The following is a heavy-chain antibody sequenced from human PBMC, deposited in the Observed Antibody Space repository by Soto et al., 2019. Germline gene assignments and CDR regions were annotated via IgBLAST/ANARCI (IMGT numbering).Heavy chain of an antibody. CDR3: ASLSRITMVRGVIDQDY. CDR1: GGSISSSSYY. J-gene: IGHJ4*02. V-gene: IGHV4-39*01. Sequence: KPSETLSLTCTVSGGSISSSSYYWGWIRQPPGKGLEWIGSIYYSGSTYYNASLKSRVTISVDTSKNQFSLKLSSVTAADTAVYYCASLSRITMVRGVIDQDYWGQGTLVTVSS. D-gene: IGHD3-10*01. CDR2: IYYSGST.